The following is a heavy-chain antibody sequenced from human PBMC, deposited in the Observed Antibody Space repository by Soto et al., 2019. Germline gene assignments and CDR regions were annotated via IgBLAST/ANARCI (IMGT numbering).Heavy chain of an antibody. CDR3: AHRPRSLYYYDSSGYSNTFDY. D-gene: IGHD3-22*01. J-gene: IGHJ4*02. V-gene: IGHV2-5*01. CDR2: IYWNDDK. Sequence: QITLKESGPTLVKPTQTLTLTCTFSGFSLSTSGVGVCWIRQPPGKALEWLALIYWNDDKRYSPSLKSRLTITKDTSKNQVVLTMTNMDPVDTATYYCAHRPRSLYYYDSSGYSNTFDYWGQGTLVTVSS. CDR1: GFSLSTSGVG.